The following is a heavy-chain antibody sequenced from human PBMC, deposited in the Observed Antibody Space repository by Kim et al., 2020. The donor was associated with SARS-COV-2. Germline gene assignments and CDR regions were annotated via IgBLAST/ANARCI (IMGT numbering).Heavy chain of an antibody. Sequence: GGSLRLSCAASGFTFSSYAMHWVRQAPGKGLEWVAVISYDGSNKYYADSVKGRFTISRDNSKNTLYLQMNSLRAEDTAVYYCARDRGYYDSSGYSDAFDIWGQGTMVTVSS. V-gene: IGHV3-30*04. CDR2: ISYDGSNK. CDR3: ARDRGYYDSSGYSDAFDI. CDR1: GFTFSSYA. J-gene: IGHJ3*02. D-gene: IGHD3-22*01.